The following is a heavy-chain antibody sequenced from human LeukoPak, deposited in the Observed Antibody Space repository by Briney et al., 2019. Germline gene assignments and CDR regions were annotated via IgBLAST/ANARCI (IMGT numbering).Heavy chain of an antibody. Sequence: GGSLRLSCAASGFTFTNSWMAWVRQAPGKGLEWVANIKQDGSTKHYADSLKGRFTISRDNPKNSLYLQMNNLRADDTAVYYCTRDTDGSLDYLGQGTLVTVAS. V-gene: IGHV3-7*01. CDR1: GFTFTNSW. J-gene: IGHJ4*02. CDR2: IKQDGSTK. D-gene: IGHD1-26*01. CDR3: TRDTDGSLDY.